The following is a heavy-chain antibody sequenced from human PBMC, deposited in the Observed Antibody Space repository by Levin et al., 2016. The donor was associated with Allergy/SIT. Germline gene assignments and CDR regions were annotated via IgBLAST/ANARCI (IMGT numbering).Heavy chain of an antibody. J-gene: IGHJ5*02. D-gene: IGHD6-13*01. V-gene: IGHV1-69*13. CDR3: AREGSLISRWWFDP. CDR1: GGTFSSYA. Sequence: SVKVSCKASGGTFSSYAISWVRQAPGQGLEWMGGIIPIFGTANYAQKFQGRVTITADESTSTAYMELSSLRSEDTAVYYCAREGSLISRWWFDPWGQGTLVTVSS. CDR2: IIPIFGTA.